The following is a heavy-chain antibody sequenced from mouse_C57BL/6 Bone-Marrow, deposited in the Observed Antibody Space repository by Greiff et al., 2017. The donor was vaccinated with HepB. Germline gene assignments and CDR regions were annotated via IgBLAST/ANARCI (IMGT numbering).Heavy chain of an antibody. CDR1: GFTFSDYY. D-gene: IGHD2-4*01. Sequence: EVQVVESGGGLVQPGGSLKLSCAASGFTFSDYYMYWVRQTPEKRLEWVAYISNGGGSTYYPDTVKGRFTISRDNAKNTLYLQMSRLKSEDTAMYYCARRYYDSLYYFDYWGQGTTLTVSS. V-gene: IGHV5-12*01. CDR3: ARRYYDSLYYFDY. CDR2: ISNGGGST. J-gene: IGHJ2*01.